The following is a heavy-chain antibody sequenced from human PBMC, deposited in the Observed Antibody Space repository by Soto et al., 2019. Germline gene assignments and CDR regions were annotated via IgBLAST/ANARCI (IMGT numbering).Heavy chain of an antibody. CDR3: GAGRGNYRSFDY. J-gene: IGHJ4*02. CDR1: GGSFSGYY. V-gene: IGHV4-34*01. CDR2: INHSGST. D-gene: IGHD1-7*01. Sequence: PSETLSLTCAVYGGSFSGYYWSWIRQPPGKGLEWIGEINHSGSTNYNPSLKSRVTISVDTSKNQFSLKLSSVTAADTAVYYCGAGRGNYRSFDYWGQGTLVTVSS.